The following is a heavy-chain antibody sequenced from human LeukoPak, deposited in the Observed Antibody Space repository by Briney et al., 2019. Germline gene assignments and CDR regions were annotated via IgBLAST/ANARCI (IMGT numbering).Heavy chain of an antibody. CDR3: ARAGQWLVSGYFDY. CDR2: IYSGGST. D-gene: IGHD6-19*01. CDR1: GFTVSSNY. Sequence: GGSLRLSCAASGFTVSSNYMSWVRQAPGKGLEWVSVIYSGGSTYYADSVKGRFTISRDNSKNTLYLQMNSLRAEDTAVYYCARAGQWLVSGYFDYWGQGTLVTVSS. V-gene: IGHV3-53*01. J-gene: IGHJ4*02.